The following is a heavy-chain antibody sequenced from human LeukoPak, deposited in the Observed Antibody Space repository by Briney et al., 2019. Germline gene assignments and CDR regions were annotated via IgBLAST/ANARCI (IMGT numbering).Heavy chain of an antibody. Sequence: GASVKVYCKASGYTFTSYYMHWVRQAPGQGLEWMGIINPSGGSTSYAQKFQGRVTMTRDTSTSTVYMELSSLRSEDTAVYYCARDRDTAMGYNWFDPWGQGTLVTVSS. CDR3: ARDRDTAMGYNWFDP. D-gene: IGHD5-18*01. CDR1: GYTFTSYY. J-gene: IGHJ5*02. CDR2: INPSGGST. V-gene: IGHV1-46*01.